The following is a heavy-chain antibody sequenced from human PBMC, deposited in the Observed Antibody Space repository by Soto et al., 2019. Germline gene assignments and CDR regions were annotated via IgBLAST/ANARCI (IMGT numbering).Heavy chain of an antibody. CDR1: GGSISSGGYY. Sequence: QVQLQESGPGLVKPSQTLSLTCTVSGGSISSGGYYWSWIRQHPGKGLEWIGYIYYTGSTYYNPSLKSRVTISVDTSKNQFSLKLSSVTAADTAVYYCARVSYCSGGSCYYYYYMDVWGKGTTVTVSS. J-gene: IGHJ6*03. D-gene: IGHD2-15*01. CDR3: ARVSYCSGGSCYYYYYMDV. CDR2: IYYTGST. V-gene: IGHV4-31*03.